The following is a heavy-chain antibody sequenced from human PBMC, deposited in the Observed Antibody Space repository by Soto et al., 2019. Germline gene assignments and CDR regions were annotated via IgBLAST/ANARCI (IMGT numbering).Heavy chain of an antibody. CDR3: ATRPPGGPWVGVFDY. CDR1: CGSISSYY. Sequence: SETLSLTCTVSCGSISSYYWSWIRQPPGKGPEWIGYVYHSGTTNYNPSLESRVTISLDTSKNQFSLKLNSVTAADTAVYYCATRPPGGPWVGVFDYWSQGTLVTVS. CDR2: VYHSGTT. D-gene: IGHD3-10*01. J-gene: IGHJ4*02. V-gene: IGHV4-59*01.